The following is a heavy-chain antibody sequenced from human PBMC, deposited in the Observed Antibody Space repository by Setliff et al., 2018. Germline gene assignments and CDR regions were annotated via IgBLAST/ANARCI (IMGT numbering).Heavy chain of an antibody. Sequence: ASVKVSCKTSGFGFTTFGFSWVRQAPGQGLEWLGSISPYSGNTNYPQWLQDRVTMTIDTSATTVYMELQSLRSDDTAVYYCVRDRNVMVIAASAAAFDIWGQGTLVTVSS. V-gene: IGHV1-18*01. CDR2: ISPYSGNT. J-gene: IGHJ3*02. CDR1: GFGFTTFG. CDR3: VRDRNVMVIAASAAAFDI. D-gene: IGHD2-15*01.